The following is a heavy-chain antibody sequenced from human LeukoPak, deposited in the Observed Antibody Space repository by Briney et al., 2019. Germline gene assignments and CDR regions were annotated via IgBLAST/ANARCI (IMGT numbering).Heavy chain of an antibody. CDR2: ISYDGGTK. Sequence: GGSLRLSCAASGFTVSSNYMSWVRQAPGKGLEWVAFISYDGGTKDYTDSVKGRFTISRDNSKNTLFLQMNSLRAEDTAVYYCARGANIVVVPAALVLDYWGQGTLVTVSS. J-gene: IGHJ4*02. CDR1: GFTVSSNY. D-gene: IGHD2-2*01. V-gene: IGHV3-30-3*01. CDR3: ARGANIVVVPAALVLDY.